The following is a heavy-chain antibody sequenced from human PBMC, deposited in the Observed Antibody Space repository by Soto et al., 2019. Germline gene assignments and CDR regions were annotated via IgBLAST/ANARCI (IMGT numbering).Heavy chain of an antibody. D-gene: IGHD3-10*01. CDR2: ISSNGGST. CDR1: GFTFSNYA. J-gene: IGHJ5*02. V-gene: IGHV3-64*01. CDR3: AKVPLYYGSGSYYKRLRESNWFDP. Sequence: PGGSLRLSCAASGFTFSNYAMHWIRQAQGKGLEYVSAISSNGGSTYYANSVKGRFTISRDNSKNTLYLQMNSLRAEDTAVYYCAKVPLYYGSGSYYKRLRESNWFDPWGQGTLVTVSS.